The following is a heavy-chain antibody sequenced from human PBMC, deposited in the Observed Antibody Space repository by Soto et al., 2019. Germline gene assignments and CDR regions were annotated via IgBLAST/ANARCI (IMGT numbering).Heavy chain of an antibody. J-gene: IGHJ6*02. CDR1: GFTFDDYA. CDR3: AKSVYGSGSSYYGMDV. V-gene: IGHV3-9*01. CDR2: ISWNSGSI. D-gene: IGHD3-10*01. Sequence: GGSLRLSCAASGFTFDDYAMHWVRQAPGKGLEWVSGISWNSGSIGYADSVKGRFTISRDNAKNSLYLQMNSLRAEDTALYYCAKSVYGSGSSYYGMDVWGQGTTVTVSS.